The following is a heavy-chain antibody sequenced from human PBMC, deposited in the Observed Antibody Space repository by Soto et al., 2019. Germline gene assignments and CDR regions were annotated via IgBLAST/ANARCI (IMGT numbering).Heavy chain of an antibody. D-gene: IGHD2-8*02. V-gene: IGHV1-18*01. J-gene: IGHJ4*02. CDR1: GYGFTTYG. CDR2: ISAHNGNT. Sequence: QVHLVQSGAEVKKPGASVKVSCKGSGYGFTTYGITWVRQAPGQGLEWMAWISAHNGNTNYAQKLQGRVTVTRDTSTSTAYMELRSLRSDDTAVYYCARGRYWVYWGQGALFTVSS. CDR3: ARGRYWVY.